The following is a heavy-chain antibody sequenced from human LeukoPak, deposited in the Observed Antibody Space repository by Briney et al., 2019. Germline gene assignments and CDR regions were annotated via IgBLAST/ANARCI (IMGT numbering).Heavy chain of an antibody. CDR1: GGSISSYY. D-gene: IGHD3-22*01. J-gene: IGHJ6*04. CDR2: INHSGST. CDR3: ARDRYYYDSRGYSRMDV. Sequence: SETLSLTCTVSGGSISSYYWSWIRQPAGKGLEWIGEINHSGSTNYNPSLKSRVTISVDTSKNQFPLKLSSVTAADTAVYYCARDRYYYDSRGYSRMDVWGKGTTVTISS. V-gene: IGHV4-34*01.